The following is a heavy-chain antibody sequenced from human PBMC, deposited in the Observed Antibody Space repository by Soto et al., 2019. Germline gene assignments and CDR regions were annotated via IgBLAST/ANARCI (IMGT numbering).Heavy chain of an antibody. D-gene: IGHD2-2*01. CDR2: LYHSGTT. Sequence: WETLSFPCGVASFSISSGYYCGWVRQPPGKGLEWIGSLYHSGTTNYSPSLKSRVTISIDTSKNQFSLTLRSVTAADTVVYYCARAVYCATANCWDDFHYVNIGVWGQGTAVTVS. CDR3: ARAVYCATANCWDDFHYVNIGV. CDR1: SFSISSGYY. V-gene: IGHV4-38-2*01. J-gene: IGHJ6*02.